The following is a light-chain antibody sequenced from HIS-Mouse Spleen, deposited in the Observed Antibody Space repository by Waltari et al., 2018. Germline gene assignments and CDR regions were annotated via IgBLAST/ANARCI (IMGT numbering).Light chain of an antibody. V-gene: IGLV2-23*01. J-gene: IGLJ2*01. CDR3: CSYAGSSTVV. CDR2: EGS. CDR1: SSDVGSYNL. Sequence: QSALTQPASVSGSPGQSIPIPCPGTSSDVGSYNLVSWYQQHPGKAPKLMIYEGSKRPSGVSNRFSGSKSGNTASLTISGLQAEDEADYYCCSYAGSSTVVFGGGTKLTVL.